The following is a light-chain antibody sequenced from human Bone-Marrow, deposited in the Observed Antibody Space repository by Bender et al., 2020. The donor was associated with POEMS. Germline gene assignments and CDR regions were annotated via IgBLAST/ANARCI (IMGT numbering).Light chain of an antibody. CDR1: SSNTGSGYD. V-gene: IGLV1-40*01. CDR2: GYN. Sequence: QSVLTQPPSVSGAPGQRVTISCTGSSSNTGSGYDINWYQHLPGTAPKLLIYGYNNRPSGVPDRFSGSKSGTSASLAITGLHAEDEADYFFQSYDNSLGGWVFGGGTKLTVL. J-gene: IGLJ3*02. CDR3: QSYDNSLGGWV.